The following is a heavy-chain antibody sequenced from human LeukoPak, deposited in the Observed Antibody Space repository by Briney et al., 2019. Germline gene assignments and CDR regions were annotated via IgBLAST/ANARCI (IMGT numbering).Heavy chain of an antibody. Sequence: PGGSLRLSCAASGFTFSSYWMHWVRQAPGKGLVWVSRINTDGSTTNYAESVKGRFTISRDNAENTLYLQMNSLRAEDTAVYYCASGSPAAVWGQGALVTVSS. CDR2: INTDGSTT. J-gene: IGHJ4*02. D-gene: IGHD6-25*01. CDR3: ASGSPAAV. CDR1: GFTFSSYW. V-gene: IGHV3-74*01.